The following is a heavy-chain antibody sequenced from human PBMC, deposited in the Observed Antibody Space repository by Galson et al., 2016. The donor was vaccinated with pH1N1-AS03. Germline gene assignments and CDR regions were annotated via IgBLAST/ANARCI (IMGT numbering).Heavy chain of an antibody. CDR1: GYTLTRYY. CDR2: IDPSGGPT. V-gene: IGHV1-46*01. Sequence: SVKVSCKASGYTLTRYYMHWVRQAPGQGLEWMGIIDPSGGPTTYAPKFRGRITITTDTSTSTVYMELVSLRSEDTAVYYCARAPLYGDYVLDYWGPGTLVTVSS. J-gene: IGHJ4*02. CDR3: ARAPLYGDYVLDY. D-gene: IGHD4-17*01.